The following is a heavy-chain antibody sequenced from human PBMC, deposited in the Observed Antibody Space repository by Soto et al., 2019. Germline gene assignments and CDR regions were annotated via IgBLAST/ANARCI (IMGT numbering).Heavy chain of an antibody. D-gene: IGHD2-2*01. CDR2: ISAYNGNT. V-gene: IGHV1-18*01. CDR3: ARDRTTRLGHSIFSGTCDD. Sequence: GASVKVSCKASGYTFTSYGISWVRQAPGQGLEWMGWISAYNGNTNYAQKLQGRVTMTTDTSTSTAYMELRSLRSDDTAVYYCARDRTTRLGHSIFSGTCDDWGQGSLVTVSS. J-gene: IGHJ4*02. CDR1: GYTFTSYG.